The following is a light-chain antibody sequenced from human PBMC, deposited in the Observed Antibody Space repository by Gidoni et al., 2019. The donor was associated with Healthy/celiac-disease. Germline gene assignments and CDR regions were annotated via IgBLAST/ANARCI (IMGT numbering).Light chain of an antibody. CDR2: GAS. CDR3: QQYNNWPPLT. J-gene: IGKJ4*01. V-gene: IGKV3-15*01. Sequence: SNLAWYQQKPGQAPRLLIYGASTRATGIPARFSGSGSGTEFTLTISSLQSEDFAVYYCQQYNNWPPLTFXGXTKVEIK. CDR1: SN.